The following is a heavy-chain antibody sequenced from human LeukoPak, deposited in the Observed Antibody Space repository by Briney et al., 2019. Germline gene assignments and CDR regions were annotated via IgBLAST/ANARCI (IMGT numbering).Heavy chain of an antibody. J-gene: IGHJ3*01. D-gene: IGHD3-16*02. CDR3: ARAPRTGAWDMITFGGVIVHGDAFDF. CDR1: GGSLISTAYY. CDR2: IYYSGST. V-gene: IGHV4-39*07. Sequence: PSETLSLTWAVSGGSLISTAYYWGWIRQPPGKGLEWIGSIYYSGSTYYNPSLKSRVTVSVDMSKNQFSLQLSSVAAADTAVYYCARAPRTGAWDMITFGGVIVHGDAFDFWGQGTMVTVSS.